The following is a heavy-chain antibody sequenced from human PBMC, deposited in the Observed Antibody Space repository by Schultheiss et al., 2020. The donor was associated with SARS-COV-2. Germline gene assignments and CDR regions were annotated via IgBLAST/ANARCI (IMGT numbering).Heavy chain of an antibody. CDR2: ISAYNGNT. CDR1: GYTFTGYY. J-gene: IGHJ4*02. V-gene: IGHV1-18*04. CDR3: ARGDDYGDLFDY. D-gene: IGHD4-17*01. Sequence: ASVKVSCKASGYTFTGYYMHWVRQAPGQGLEWMGWISAYNGNTNYAQKLQGRVTMTTDTSTSTAYMELRSLRSDDTAVYYCARGDDYGDLFDYWGQGTLVTVSS.